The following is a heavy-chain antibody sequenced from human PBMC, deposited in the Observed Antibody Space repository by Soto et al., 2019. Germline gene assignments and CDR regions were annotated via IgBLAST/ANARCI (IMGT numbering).Heavy chain of an antibody. J-gene: IGHJ4*02. CDR2: IKSKTDDGTV. CDR1: GFTFTSAW. V-gene: IGHV3-15*07. D-gene: IGHD1-26*01. CDR3: TTAERGGSYYSDY. Sequence: EVQLVESGGGLVRPGESLRLSCAASGFTFTSAWINWVRQAPGKGLEWAGRIKSKTDDGTVDYGAPVKGRFTISRDDSKNTAYLQMNSLRNEDTAVYYCTTAERGGSYYSDYWGQGTLVTVSS.